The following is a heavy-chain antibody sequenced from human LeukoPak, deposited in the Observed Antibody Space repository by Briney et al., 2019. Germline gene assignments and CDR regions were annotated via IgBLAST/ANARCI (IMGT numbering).Heavy chain of an antibody. CDR2: ISYDGSNK. V-gene: IGHV3-30*18. Sequence: GRSLRLSCAASGFTFSSYGMHWVRQAPGKGLEWVAVISYDGSNKYYADSVKGRFTISRDNSKDTLYLQMNSLRAEDTAVYYCAKGARTYYDFWSGSGEEYFQHWGQGTLVTVSS. J-gene: IGHJ1*01. CDR3: AKGARTYYDFWSGSGEEYFQH. D-gene: IGHD3-3*01. CDR1: GFTFSSYG.